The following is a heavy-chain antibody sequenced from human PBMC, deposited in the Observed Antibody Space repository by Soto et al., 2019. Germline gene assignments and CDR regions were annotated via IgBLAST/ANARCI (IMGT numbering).Heavy chain of an antibody. D-gene: IGHD3-16*01. J-gene: IGHJ4*02. CDR3: SRDGNPYSESPFVVGY. CDR2: IYNGTSR. Sequence: QVQLQESGPGLVKPSETLSLTSGVSGGSVNGENYYWSWIRQAPGKGLECLACIYNGTSRKYNPSLKCRVTISADPSKNKFTLEFRSMSAADTAVYSCSRDGNPYSESPFVVGYWGRGTLVTVSS. V-gene: IGHV4-61*01. CDR1: GGSVNGENYY.